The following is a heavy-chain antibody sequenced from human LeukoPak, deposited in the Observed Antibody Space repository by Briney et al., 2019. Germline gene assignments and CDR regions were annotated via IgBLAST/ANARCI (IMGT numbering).Heavy chain of an antibody. CDR1: GYTFTNYA. D-gene: IGHD2-2*01. V-gene: IGHV1-3*04. CDR2: INTGNGNT. Sequence: ASVKVSCKTSGYTFTNYAMHWVRQAPGQRLECMGWINTGNGNTKYSQKLQGRVTITRDTSASTAYMELSSLRSEDTAVYYCAREISTSLFYWGQGTLVTVSS. J-gene: IGHJ4*02. CDR3: AREISTSLFY.